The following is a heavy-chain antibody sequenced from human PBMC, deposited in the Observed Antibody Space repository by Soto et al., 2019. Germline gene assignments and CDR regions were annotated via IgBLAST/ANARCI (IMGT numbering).Heavy chain of an antibody. CDR1: GGSFSGYY. CDR2: INHSGST. D-gene: IGHD2-15*01. Sequence: QVQLQQWGAGLLKPSETLSLTCAVYGGSFSGYYWSWIRQPPGKGLEWIGEINHSGSTNYNPSLKSRVTISVDTSKHQFYLKLSSVTAADTAVYYCARGEASCSGGSCEGYYYYMDVWGKGTTVTVSS. J-gene: IGHJ6*03. CDR3: ARGEASCSGGSCEGYYYYMDV. V-gene: IGHV4-34*01.